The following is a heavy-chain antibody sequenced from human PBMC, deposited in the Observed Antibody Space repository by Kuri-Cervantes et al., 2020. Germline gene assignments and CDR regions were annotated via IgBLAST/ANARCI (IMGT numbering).Heavy chain of an antibody. CDR1: GFTFGDYA. Sequence: GESLKISCTASGFTFGDYAMSWFRQAPGKGLEWVGFIRSKAYGGTTEYAASVKGRFTISRDDSKSIAYLQMNSLKTEDTAVYYCTRALVGGIAVAGTGFLCMDVWGQGTTVTVSS. CDR3: TRALVGGIAVAGTGFLCMDV. CDR2: IRSKAYGGTT. J-gene: IGHJ6*02. V-gene: IGHV3-49*03. D-gene: IGHD6-19*01.